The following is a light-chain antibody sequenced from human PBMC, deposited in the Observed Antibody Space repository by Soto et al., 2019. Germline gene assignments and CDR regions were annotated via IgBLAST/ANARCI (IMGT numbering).Light chain of an antibody. CDR3: QQLNGSPWT. CDR2: DAA. V-gene: IGKV1-9*01. CDR1: PAIASF. Sequence: IKLNQSPSSLSASVGDRVTITCRASPAIASFLAWYQQKPGTAPKLLIYDAATLQSGVPSRFSGSRSGTEYTLTIGSLQPEDFATYYCQQLNGSPWTFGQGTMVDI. J-gene: IGKJ1*01.